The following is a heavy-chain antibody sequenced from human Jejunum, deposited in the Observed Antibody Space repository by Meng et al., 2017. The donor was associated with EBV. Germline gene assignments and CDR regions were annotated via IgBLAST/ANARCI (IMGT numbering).Heavy chain of an antibody. V-gene: IGHV4-61*01. CDR1: GGSVNSGNVS. CDR2: IYYSGST. D-gene: IGHD5-12*01. CDR3: AGLRYSGYDRAFDY. Sequence: PLPESGPGLGKPSETLPLTCTVSGGSVNSGNVSWSWIRQPPGKGLEWIGYIYYSGSTNYIPSLKSRVTISLDTSKNQFSLKLSSVTAADTAVYYCAGLRYSGYDRAFDYWGQGALVTVSS. J-gene: IGHJ4*02.